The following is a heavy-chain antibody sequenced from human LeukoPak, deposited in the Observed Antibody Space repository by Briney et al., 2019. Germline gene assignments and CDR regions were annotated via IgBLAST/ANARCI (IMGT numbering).Heavy chain of an antibody. CDR1: GFTFSSYA. V-gene: IGHV3-23*01. CDR2: ISGSGGST. J-gene: IGHJ2*01. Sequence: GGSLRLSCAASGFTFSSYAMSWVRQAPGKGLEWVSAISGSGGSTYYADSVKGRFTISRDNSKNTLYLQMNSLRAEDTAVYYCAKEGAYYYGSGRLYWYFDLWGRGTLVTVSS. CDR3: AKEGAYYYGSGRLYWYFDL. D-gene: IGHD3-10*01.